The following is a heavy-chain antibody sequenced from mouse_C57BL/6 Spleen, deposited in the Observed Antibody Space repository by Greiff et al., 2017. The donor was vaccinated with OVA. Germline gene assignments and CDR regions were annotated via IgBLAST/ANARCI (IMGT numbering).Heavy chain of an antibody. CDR1: GYTFTSSG. D-gene: IGHD3-2*02. CDR3: ARTAPPGSSETGYFDY. CDR2: IYPRSGNT. Sequence: QVQLQQSGAELARPGASVKLSCKASGYTFTSSGISWVKQRTGQGLEWIGEIYPRSGNTYYNEKFKGKATLTADKSSSTAYMEPHSRTSQDSTVYFSARTAPPGSSETGYFDYWGQGTTLTVSS. V-gene: IGHV1-81*01. J-gene: IGHJ2*01.